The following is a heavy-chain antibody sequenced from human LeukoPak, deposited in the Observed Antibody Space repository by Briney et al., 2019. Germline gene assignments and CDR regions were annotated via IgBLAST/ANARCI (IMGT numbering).Heavy chain of an antibody. D-gene: IGHD6-13*01. Sequence: PGGSLRLSCAASGFSFNDYGMSWVRQAPGQGPEWVSGITWNGGSTDYAASVKGRFTISRDNAKNSLYLQMNSLRAEDTAVYYCARAPRIAAAGIWFDPWGQGTLVTVSS. CDR2: ITWNGGST. J-gene: IGHJ5*02. CDR3: ARAPRIAAAGIWFDP. V-gene: IGHV3-20*04. CDR1: GFSFNDYG.